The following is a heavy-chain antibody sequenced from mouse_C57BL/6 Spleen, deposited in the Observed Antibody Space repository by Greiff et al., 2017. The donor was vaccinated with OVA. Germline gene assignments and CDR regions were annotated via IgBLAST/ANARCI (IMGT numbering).Heavy chain of an antibody. V-gene: IGHV14-4*01. CDR2: IDPENGDT. CDR1: GFNIKDDY. CDR3: TTDWDGLYAMDY. D-gene: IGHD4-1*01. Sequence: EVQLQQSGAELVRPGASVKLSCTASGFNIKDDYMHWVKQRPEQGLEWIGWIDPENGDTEYASKFQGKATITADTSSNTAYLQLSSLTSEDTAVYYCTTDWDGLYAMDYWGQGTSVTVSS. J-gene: IGHJ4*01.